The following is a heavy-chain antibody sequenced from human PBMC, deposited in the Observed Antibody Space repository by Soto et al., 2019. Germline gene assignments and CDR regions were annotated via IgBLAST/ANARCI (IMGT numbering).Heavy chain of an antibody. CDR1: GGSSSMGYYY. CDR3: ARDQASRVDP. CDR2: IHYSGST. V-gene: IGHV4-30-4*01. J-gene: IGHJ5*02. Sequence: SATLSLTCPVSGGSSSMGYYYWLWIRQPPGKGLEWIGYIHYSGSTYYNPSLKSRVTISVDTSKNQFSLKLSSVTAADTAVYYCARDQASRVDPWGQGTLVTVS.